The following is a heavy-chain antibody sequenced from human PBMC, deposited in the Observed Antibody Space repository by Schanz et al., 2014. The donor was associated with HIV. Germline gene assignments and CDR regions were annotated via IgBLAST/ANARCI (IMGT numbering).Heavy chain of an antibody. CDR1: GFTFSTYA. D-gene: IGHD3-16*01. CDR2: IWYDGTNK. CDR3: ARGNDFFGGVPDY. V-gene: IGHV3-33*08. J-gene: IGHJ4*02. Sequence: QVQLVESGGGVVQPGRSLRLSCAASGFTFSTYAMHWARQAPGKGLEWVAVIWYDGTNKYYADSVKGRFTISRDSSKNTVYLEMNSLRAEDTAVYYCARGNDFFGGVPDYWGQGTLVSVSS.